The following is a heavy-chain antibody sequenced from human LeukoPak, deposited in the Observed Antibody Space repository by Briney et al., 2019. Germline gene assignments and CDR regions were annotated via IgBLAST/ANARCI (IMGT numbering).Heavy chain of an antibody. Sequence: GGSLRLSCAASGFTSTSYSMNWVRQAPGKGLGRGSSISSSSSYIYYADSVKGRFTISRDNAKNSLYLQMNSLRAEDTAVYYWAGDGSMGFGELSWFDPWGQGTLVTVSS. V-gene: IGHV3-21*01. CDR3: AGDGSMGFGELSWFDP. D-gene: IGHD3-10*01. CDR1: GFTSTSYS. CDR2: ISSSSSYI. J-gene: IGHJ5*02.